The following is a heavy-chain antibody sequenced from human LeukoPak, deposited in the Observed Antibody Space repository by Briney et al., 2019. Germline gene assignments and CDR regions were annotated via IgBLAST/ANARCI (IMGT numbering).Heavy chain of an antibody. CDR1: GFTFSDYY. CDR2: ISSSGSTI. CDR3: ARVARAMVSPYYFDY. Sequence: GGSLRLSCAASGFTFSDYYMSWIRQAPGKGLEWVSYISSSGSTIYYADSVKGRFTISRDNAKNSLYLQMNSLRAEDTAVYYCARVARAMVSPYYFDYWGQGTLVTVSS. J-gene: IGHJ4*02. V-gene: IGHV3-11*01. D-gene: IGHD2-21*01.